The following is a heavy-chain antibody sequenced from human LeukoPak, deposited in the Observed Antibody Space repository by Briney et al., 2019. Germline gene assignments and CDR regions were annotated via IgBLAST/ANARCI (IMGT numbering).Heavy chain of an antibody. V-gene: IGHV1-46*01. CDR1: GYTFTGYY. Sequence: AASVKVSCKASGYTFTGYYMHWVRQAPGQGLEWMGIINPSGGSTSYAQKFQGRVTMTRDMSTSTVYMELSSLRSEDTAVYYCARDASSGYDGGWFDPWGQGTLVTVSS. CDR2: INPSGGST. CDR3: ARDASSGYDGGWFDP. D-gene: IGHD5-12*01. J-gene: IGHJ5*02.